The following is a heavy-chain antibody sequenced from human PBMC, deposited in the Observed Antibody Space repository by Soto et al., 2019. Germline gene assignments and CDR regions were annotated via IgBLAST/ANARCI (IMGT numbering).Heavy chain of an antibody. CDR2: IWYDGSNK. D-gene: IGHD3-10*01. J-gene: IGHJ4*02. CDR1: GFAFSGYG. CDR3: ARDGSYSWSPGY. Sequence: GGSLRLSCAASGFAFSGYGMHWVRQAPGKGLEWVAVIWYDGSNKYYADSVKGRFTISRDNPKNTLYLQMNSLRAEDTAVYYCARDGSYSWSPGYWGQGTPVTVSS. V-gene: IGHV3-33*01.